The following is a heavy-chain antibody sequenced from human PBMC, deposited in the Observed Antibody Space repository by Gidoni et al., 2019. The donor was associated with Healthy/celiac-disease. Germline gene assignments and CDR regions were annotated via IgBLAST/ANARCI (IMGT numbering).Heavy chain of an antibody. Sequence: QVQLQQWGAGLLKPSETLSLTCAVYGGSFSGYYWSWIRQPPGKGLEWIGEINHSGSTNYNPSLKSRVTISVDTSKNQFSLKLSSVTAADTAVYYCASRPTMVRGVIIRWGQGTLVTVSS. V-gene: IGHV4-34*01. CDR2: INHSGST. D-gene: IGHD3-10*01. CDR1: GGSFSGYY. CDR3: ASRPTMVRGVIIR. J-gene: IGHJ4*02.